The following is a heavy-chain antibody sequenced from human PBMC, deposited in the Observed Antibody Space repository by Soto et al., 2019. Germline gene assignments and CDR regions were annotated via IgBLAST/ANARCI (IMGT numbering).Heavy chain of an antibody. CDR1: GHTFTGYY. D-gene: IGHD4-17*01. J-gene: IGHJ4*02. CDR3: AETFYGDYVY. Sequence: ASVKVSCKASGHTFTGYYMHWVRQAPGQGLEWMGWINPNSGGTNYAQKFQGRVTMTRDESISTAYMELSSLRSEDTAVYYCAETFYGDYVYWGQGTLVTVSS. V-gene: IGHV1-2*02. CDR2: INPNSGGT.